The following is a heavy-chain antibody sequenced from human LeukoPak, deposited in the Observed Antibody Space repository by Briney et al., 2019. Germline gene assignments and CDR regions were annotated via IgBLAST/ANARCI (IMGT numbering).Heavy chain of an antibody. V-gene: IGHV3-11*01. J-gene: IGHJ3*02. Sequence: GGSLRLSCAASGFTFSDYYMSWIRQAPGKGLEWVSYISSSGSTIYYADSVKGRFTISRDNAKNSLYLQMNSLRAEDTAVYYCAKQSLKPAVWFGPHDAFDIWGQGTMVTVSS. CDR3: AKQSLKPAVWFGPHDAFDI. CDR2: ISSSGSTI. D-gene: IGHD3-10*01. CDR1: GFTFSDYY.